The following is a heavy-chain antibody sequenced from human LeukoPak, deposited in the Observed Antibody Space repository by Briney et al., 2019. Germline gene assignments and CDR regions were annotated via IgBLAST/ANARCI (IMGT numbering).Heavy chain of an antibody. V-gene: IGHV3-7*05. J-gene: IGHJ4*02. CDR2: IKQDGSEK. CDR3: ARWMAPGFDY. CDR1: GFTFSSIW. D-gene: IGHD5-24*01. Sequence: GGSLRLSCATSGFTFSSIWMSWVRQAPGKGLEWVANIKQDGSEKYYVDSVKGRFTISRDNAKNSLYLQMDSLRAEDTAVYYSARWMAPGFDYWGQGTLVTVSS.